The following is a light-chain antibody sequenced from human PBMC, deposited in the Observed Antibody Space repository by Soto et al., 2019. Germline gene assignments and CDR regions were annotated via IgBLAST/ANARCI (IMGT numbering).Light chain of an antibody. CDR2: GAS. CDR3: QQYVNSPLA. CDR1: QGVRNNY. Sequence: EIVLTQSPGTLSLSPGERATLSCRASQGVRNNYLAWYQQRPGQAPRLLIYGASSRAAGIPDRFSGSGSVTDFTLTISRLEPEDFAVYYCQQYVNSPLAFGGGTKVDIK. V-gene: IGKV3-20*01. J-gene: IGKJ4*01.